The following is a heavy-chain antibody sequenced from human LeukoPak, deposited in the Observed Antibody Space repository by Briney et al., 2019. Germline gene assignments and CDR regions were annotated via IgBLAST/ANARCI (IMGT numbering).Heavy chain of an antibody. CDR3: ARKRQQQLVQSPEDWYFDL. Sequence: PGGSLRLSCVASGFTFSTYNMNWVRQAPGKGLEWVSSIVSTSSLMSYADSVKGRFTISRDNAKNSLYLHINSLRAEDTAVYYCARKRQQQLVQSPEDWYFDLWGRGTLVTVSS. CDR2: IVSTSSLM. V-gene: IGHV3-21*04. D-gene: IGHD6-13*01. CDR1: GFTFSTYN. J-gene: IGHJ2*01.